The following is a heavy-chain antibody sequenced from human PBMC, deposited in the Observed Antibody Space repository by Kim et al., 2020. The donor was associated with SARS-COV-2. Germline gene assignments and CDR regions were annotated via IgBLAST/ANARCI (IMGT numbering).Heavy chain of an antibody. J-gene: IGHJ3*02. D-gene: IGHD6-19*01. V-gene: IGHV3-53*01. CDR3: ARLGGSSGHDAIVI. Sequence: GGSLRLSCAASGFTVSSNYMSWVRQAPGKGLEWVSVIYSGGSTYYADSVKGRFTISRDNPKNTLYLQMNGLRAGDKAVNYCARLGGSSGHDAIVIWGEGTMVAVSS. CDR1: GFTVSSNY. CDR2: IYSGGST.